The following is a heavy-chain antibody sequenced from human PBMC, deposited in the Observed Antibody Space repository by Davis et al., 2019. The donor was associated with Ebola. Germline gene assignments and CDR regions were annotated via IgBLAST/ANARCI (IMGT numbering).Heavy chain of an antibody. V-gene: IGHV4-59*08. D-gene: IGHD3-10*01. CDR3: ARIGVHYYGSGSYPMDV. J-gene: IGHJ6*02. CDR1: GGSISSHY. Sequence: SETLSLTCTVSGGSISSHYWSWIRQPPGKGLEWIGYIYYSGSTNYNPSLKSRVTISVDTSKNQFSLKLSSVTAADTAVYYCARIGVHYYGSGSYPMDVWGQGTTVTVSS. CDR2: IYYSGST.